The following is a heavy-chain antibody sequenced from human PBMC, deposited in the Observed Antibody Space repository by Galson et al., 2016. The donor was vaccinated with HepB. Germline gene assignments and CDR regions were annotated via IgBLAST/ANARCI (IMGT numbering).Heavy chain of an antibody. J-gene: IGHJ4*02. D-gene: IGHD4/OR15-4a*01. CDR1: GFTFSNYA. CDR3: AKVAPKYGGIYFVDY. CDR2: ITASGSRT. V-gene: IGHV3-23*01. Sequence: SLRLSCAASGFTFSNYAVTWVRQAPGKGLEWVSAITASGSRTYFTDSVKGRFTISRDNSRNTVYLQMNDLRAEDTAIYYCAKVAPKYGGIYFVDYWGQGTLVTVSS.